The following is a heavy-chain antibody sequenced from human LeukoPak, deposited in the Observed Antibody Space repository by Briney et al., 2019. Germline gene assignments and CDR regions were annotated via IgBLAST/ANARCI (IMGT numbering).Heavy chain of an antibody. CDR2: IKEXGXXX. J-gene: IGHJ4*02. CDR3: AKXPXXSXYFYY. D-gene: IGHD6-13*01. Sequence: GGSLRLSCAASGFIFKKYWMNWVRQVPGKGLECLANIKEXGXXXXXXXSXXXRFTISRDNAKNSLYLQMNSLRAEDTAVYYCAKXPXXSXYFYYWGQGTLVTVSS. CDR1: GFIFKKYW. V-gene: IGHV3-7*01.